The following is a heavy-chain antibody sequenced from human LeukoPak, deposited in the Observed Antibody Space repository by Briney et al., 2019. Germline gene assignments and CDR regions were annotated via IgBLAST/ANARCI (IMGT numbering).Heavy chain of an antibody. D-gene: IGHD3-22*01. Sequence: PGGSLRLSCAVSGITLSNYGMSWVRQAPGKGLEWVAGISGSGGSTYYADSVKGRFTISRDNSKNTLYLQMNSLRAEDTAVYYCAKDEVVVITGAFDIWGQGTMVTVSS. V-gene: IGHV3-23*01. J-gene: IGHJ3*02. CDR1: GITLSNYG. CDR2: ISGSGGST. CDR3: AKDEVVVITGAFDI.